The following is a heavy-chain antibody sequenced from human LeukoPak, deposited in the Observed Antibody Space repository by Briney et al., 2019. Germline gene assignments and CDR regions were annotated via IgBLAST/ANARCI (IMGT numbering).Heavy chain of an antibody. Sequence: GGSLRLSCAASGFTFSTYGIHWVRQAPGKGLEWVAVISYDGSNKYYADSVKGRFTISRDNSKNTLYLQMNSLRAEDTAVYYCARGMLGVLYYFDYWGQGTLVTVSS. CDR2: ISYDGSNK. CDR1: GFTFSTYG. D-gene: IGHD3-10*02. J-gene: IGHJ4*02. CDR3: ARGMLGVLYYFDY. V-gene: IGHV3-30-3*01.